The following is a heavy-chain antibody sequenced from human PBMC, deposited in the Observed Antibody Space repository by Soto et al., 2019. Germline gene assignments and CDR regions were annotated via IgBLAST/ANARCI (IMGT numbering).Heavy chain of an antibody. D-gene: IGHD3-10*01. CDR2: IYYSGST. CDR3: ARLPSDYYSYYMDV. V-gene: IGHV4-59*08. CDR1: GGSISSYY. Sequence: PSETLSLTCTVSGGSISSYYWSWIRQPPGKGLEWIGHIYYSGSTNYNPSLKSRVTISVDTSKNQFSLKLSSVTAADTAVYYCARLPSDYYSYYMDVWGKGTTVTVSS. J-gene: IGHJ6*03.